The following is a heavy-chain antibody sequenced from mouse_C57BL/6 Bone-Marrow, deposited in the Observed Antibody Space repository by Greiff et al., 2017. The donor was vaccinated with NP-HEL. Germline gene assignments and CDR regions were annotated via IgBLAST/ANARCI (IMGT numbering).Heavy chain of an antibody. CDR1: GYTFTDYE. D-gene: IGHD1-1*01. CDR3: TRGGSNPWFAY. CDR2: IDPETGGT. Sequence: QVQLQQSGAELVRPGASVTLSCKASGYTFTDYEMHWVKQTPVHGLEWIGAIDPETGGTAYNQKFKGKAILTADKSSSTAYMELRSLTSEESAVYYCTRGGSNPWFAYWGQGTLVTVSA. J-gene: IGHJ3*01. V-gene: IGHV1-15*01.